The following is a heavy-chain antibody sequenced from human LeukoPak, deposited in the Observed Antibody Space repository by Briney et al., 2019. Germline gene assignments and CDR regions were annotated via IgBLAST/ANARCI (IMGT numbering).Heavy chain of an antibody. CDR1: GFTFSSYA. J-gene: IGHJ4*02. Sequence: GGSLRLSCAASGFTFSSYAMSWVRQAPGKGLEWVSAISGSGGSTYYADSVKGRSTISRDNSKNTLYLQMNSLRAEDTAVYYCAKDGTGYSSGLNDYWGQGTLVTVSS. CDR2: ISGSGGST. V-gene: IGHV3-23*01. D-gene: IGHD6-19*01. CDR3: AKDGTGYSSGLNDY.